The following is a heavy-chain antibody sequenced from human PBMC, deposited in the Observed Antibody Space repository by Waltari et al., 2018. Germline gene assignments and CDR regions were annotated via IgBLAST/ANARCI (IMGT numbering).Heavy chain of an antibody. J-gene: IGHJ3*01. CDR3: LKDLIRFRVVGWGGPFEV. V-gene: IGHV3-9*01. CDR2: IISKGKNL. D-gene: IGHD2-21*01. Sequence: ELQLVESGGGLVQPGGSLRLSCDGFGFTFEDYSMQGVRQAPGKGRSWVAGIISKGKNLIYRNSGRGGFTISRKKAKNSLYLKRKGLTLEDRAFFIFLKDLIRFRVVGWGGPFEVWAQG. CDR1: GFTFEDYS.